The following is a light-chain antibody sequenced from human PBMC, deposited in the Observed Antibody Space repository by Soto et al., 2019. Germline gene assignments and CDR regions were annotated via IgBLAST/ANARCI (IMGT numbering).Light chain of an antibody. CDR1: QSVLYSPNNKNY. J-gene: IGKJ5*01. CDR3: QQYYSTPIT. CDR2: WAS. V-gene: IGKV4-1*01. Sequence: DIVMTQSPDSLAVSLGERATINCKSSQSVLYSPNNKNYLAWFQQKPGQPPKLLIYWASTRESGVPDRFSGSGSGSDFTLTISSLQAEDVALYYCQQYYSTPITFGQGTRLEIK.